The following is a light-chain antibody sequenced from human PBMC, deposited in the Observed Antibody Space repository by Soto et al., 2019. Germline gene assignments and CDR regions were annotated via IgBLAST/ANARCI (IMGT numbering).Light chain of an antibody. Sequence: DIQMTQSPSTLSASVGDRVTITCRASQSISSWLAWYQQKPGKAPKLLIYDASSLESGVPPSFSGSGSGTEFTLTISSLQPDDVATDYCQQYNSYSSVTFGQGTKVEIK. CDR3: QQYNSYSSVT. CDR2: DAS. V-gene: IGKV1-5*01. J-gene: IGKJ1*01. CDR1: QSISSW.